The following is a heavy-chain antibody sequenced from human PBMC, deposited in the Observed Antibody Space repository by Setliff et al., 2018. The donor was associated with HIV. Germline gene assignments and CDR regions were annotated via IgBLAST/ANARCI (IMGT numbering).Heavy chain of an antibody. CDR2: FHYSGST. Sequence: TSETLSLTCSVSDGSISRSFYYWGWIRQPPGKGLEWIGIFHYSGSTSYNPSLRSRVTISVDTSKNQFSLKVNSVTAADTAVYYCARERYFYHNDGSRSRHFDYWGQGALVTVSS. J-gene: IGHJ4*02. D-gene: IGHD3-10*01. V-gene: IGHV4-39*07. CDR1: DGSISRSFYY. CDR3: ARERYFYHNDGSRSRHFDY.